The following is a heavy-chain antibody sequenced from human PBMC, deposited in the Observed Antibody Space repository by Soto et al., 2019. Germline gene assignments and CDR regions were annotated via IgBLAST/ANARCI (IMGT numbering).Heavy chain of an antibody. D-gene: IGHD6-19*01. CDR3: ARASGYSSGWLKGDYYYGMDV. CDR1: GYTFTGYY. Sequence: ASVKVSCKASGYTFTGYYMHWVRQAPGQGLEWMGWINPNSGGTNYAQKFQGWVTMTRDTSISTAYMELSRLRSDDTAVYYCARASGYSSGWLKGDYYYGMDVWGQGTTVTVSS. V-gene: IGHV1-2*04. CDR2: INPNSGGT. J-gene: IGHJ6*02.